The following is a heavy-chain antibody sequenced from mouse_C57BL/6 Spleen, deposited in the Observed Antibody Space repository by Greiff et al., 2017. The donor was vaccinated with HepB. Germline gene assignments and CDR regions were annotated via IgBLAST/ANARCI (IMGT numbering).Heavy chain of an antibody. CDR1: GYTFTSYG. CDR2: IYPRSGNT. CDR3: ARSMITRFAY. Sequence: QVQLQQSGAELARPGASVKLSCKASGYTFTSYGISWVKQRTGQGLEWIGEIYPRSGNTYYNEKFKGKATLTADKSSSTAYMALRSLTSEDSAVYFCARSMITRFAYWGQGTLVTVSA. D-gene: IGHD2-4*01. V-gene: IGHV1-81*01. J-gene: IGHJ3*01.